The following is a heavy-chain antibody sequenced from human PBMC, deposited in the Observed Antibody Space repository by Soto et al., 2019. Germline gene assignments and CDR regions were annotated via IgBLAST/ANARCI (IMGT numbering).Heavy chain of an antibody. CDR3: ARGYTGYCSGGTCYWFDP. Sequence: EVQLVESGGGLVKPGGSVRLSCAASGFSFSSYSMNWVRQAPGKGLEWVSSISSSASHINYADSVKGRFTISRDNAKKSLYLQMNSLRAEDTAVYYCARGYTGYCSGGTCYWFDPWGQGTLVTVSS. CDR1: GFSFSSYS. J-gene: IGHJ5*02. CDR2: ISSSASHI. D-gene: IGHD2-15*01. V-gene: IGHV3-21*01.